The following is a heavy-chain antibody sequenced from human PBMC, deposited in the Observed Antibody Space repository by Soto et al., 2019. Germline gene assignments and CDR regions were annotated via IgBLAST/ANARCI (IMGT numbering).Heavy chain of an antibody. CDR3: SRVEYVTSSPIG. CDR1: GFTFSGSA. Sequence: GDSLKISCPASGFTFSGSAIHWVRQASGKGLEWVARIRTKSNGYATTYAASVKGRFTISRDDSKNMAYLQMNGLKTEDTAMYYCSRVEYVTSSPIGWGQGTLVTVS. D-gene: IGHD6-6*01. J-gene: IGHJ4*02. CDR2: IRTKSNGYAT. V-gene: IGHV3-73*01.